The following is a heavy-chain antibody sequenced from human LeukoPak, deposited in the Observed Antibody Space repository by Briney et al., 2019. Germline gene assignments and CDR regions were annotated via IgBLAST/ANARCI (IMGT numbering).Heavy chain of an antibody. Sequence: KSSETLALTCTVSGYSISSGYYWGWIRQPPRKGLEWIGSIHHSGLTYYNPSLESRVTMSVDKTKNQFTLKLTSVTAADTAVYFCGRGYYSLDKWFDPWGQGALVTVSS. CDR1: GYSISSGYY. CDR3: GRGYYSLDKWFDP. D-gene: IGHD3-10*01. J-gene: IGHJ5*02. CDR2: IHHSGLT. V-gene: IGHV4-38-2*02.